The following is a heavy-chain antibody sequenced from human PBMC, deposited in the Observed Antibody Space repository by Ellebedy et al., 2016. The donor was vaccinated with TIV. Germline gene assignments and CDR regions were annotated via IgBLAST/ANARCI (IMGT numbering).Heavy chain of an antibody. CDR3: AKDLNTVATAPCDY. CDR1: VFTFSPFA. CDR2: LHSGVRT. J-gene: IGHJ4*02. Sequence: GESLKISCSASVFTFSPFAIHLFRQAPGQGLSCFSALHSGVRTYYGDSVNGRFIISRDNSKNTLYLQMNSLRAEDTAIYYCAKDLNTVATAPCDYWGQGTLVTVSS. V-gene: IGHV3-23*01. D-gene: IGHD4-17*01.